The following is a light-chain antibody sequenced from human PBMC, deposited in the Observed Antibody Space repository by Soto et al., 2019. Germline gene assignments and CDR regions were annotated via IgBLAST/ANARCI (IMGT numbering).Light chain of an antibody. V-gene: IGLV1-40*01. Sequence: QSVLTQPPSVSGAPGQRVTISCTGSSSNIGAGYDVHWYQQLPGTAPNLLIYGNSNRPSGVPDRFAGSKSRTSASLAITGLQAEDEADYYCQSYDSSLSAFYVFGTGTKVTVL. CDR1: SSNIGAGYD. CDR2: GNS. J-gene: IGLJ1*01. CDR3: QSYDSSLSAFYV.